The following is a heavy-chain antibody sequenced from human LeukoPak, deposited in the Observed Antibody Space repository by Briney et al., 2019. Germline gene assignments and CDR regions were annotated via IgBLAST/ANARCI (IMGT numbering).Heavy chain of an antibody. CDR2: ISGSGGST. V-gene: IGHV3-23*01. J-gene: IGHJ4*02. CDR1: GFTFGSYA. D-gene: IGHD3-10*01. Sequence: GGSLRLSCAASGFTFGSYAMSWVRQAPGKGLEWVSAISGSGGSTYYADSVKGRFTISRDNSKNTLYLQMNSLRAEDTAVYYCAKSPLWFGELLWVFDYWGQGTLVTVSS. CDR3: AKSPLWFGELLWVFDY.